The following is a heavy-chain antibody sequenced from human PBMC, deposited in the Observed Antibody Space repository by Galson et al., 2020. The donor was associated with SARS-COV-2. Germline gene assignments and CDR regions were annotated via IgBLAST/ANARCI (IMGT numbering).Heavy chain of an antibody. CDR1: GFTFSSYS. J-gene: IGHJ4*01. V-gene: IGHV3-48*02. CDR2: ITRGSDTK. CDR3: ATEAHDY. Sequence: GESLKISCAASGFTFSSYSMNWVRQAPGKGLEWVSYITRGSDTKYYADSVKGRFAVSRDNAKNSVYLHMNNLRDEDTAMYYCATEAHDYWGHGTLVTVSS.